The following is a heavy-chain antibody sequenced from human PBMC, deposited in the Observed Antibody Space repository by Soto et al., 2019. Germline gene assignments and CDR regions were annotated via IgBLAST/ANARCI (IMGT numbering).Heavy chain of an antibody. D-gene: IGHD3-10*01. CDR3: AAGFPPDY. Sequence: EVQLVESGGVLVQPGGSLRVSCAASGFTFSTSWMNWVRQAPGKGLEWVANINGDGSEEYYVDSVRGRFTISRDNVKNSLFLQMSGLRAEDTAVYYCAAGFPPDYWGQGTLVTVSS. CDR2: INGDGSEE. CDR1: GFTFSTSW. J-gene: IGHJ4*02. V-gene: IGHV3-7*01.